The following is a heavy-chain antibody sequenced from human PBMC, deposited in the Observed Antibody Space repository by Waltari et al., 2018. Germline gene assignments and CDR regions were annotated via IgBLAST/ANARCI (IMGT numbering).Heavy chain of an antibody. Sequence: EVQLLESGGGLVQPGGSLRLSCVASGFTFSTYTMTWVRQAPGKGLEWVSSFSGSSGRTYYADSVKGRFTISRDDSKNTLYLQMNSLRAEDTAIYYCVKDRTTMATYYFDYWGRGTLVTVSS. J-gene: IGHJ4*02. CDR1: GFTFSTYT. CDR3: VKDRTTMATYYFDY. D-gene: IGHD1-1*01. V-gene: IGHV3-23*01. CDR2: FSGSSGRT.